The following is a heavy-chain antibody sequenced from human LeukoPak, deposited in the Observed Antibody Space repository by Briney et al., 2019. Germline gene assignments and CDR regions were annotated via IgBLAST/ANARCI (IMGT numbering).Heavy chain of an antibody. CDR2: INHSGST. V-gene: IGHV4-34*01. J-gene: IGHJ4*02. CDR3: ARVWRYYFDY. D-gene: IGHD3-16*01. Sequence: SETLSLTCAVYGGPFSGYYWSWIRQPPGKGLEWIGEINHSGSTNYNPSLKSRVTISVDTSKNQFSLKLSSVTAADTAVYYCARVWRYYFDYWGQGTLVTVSS. CDR1: GGPFSGYY.